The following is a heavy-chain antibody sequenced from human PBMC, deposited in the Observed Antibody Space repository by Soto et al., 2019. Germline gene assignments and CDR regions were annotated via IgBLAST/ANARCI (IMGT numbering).Heavy chain of an antibody. V-gene: IGHV3-33*01. D-gene: IGHD5-18*01. CDR2: IWYDGSNK. Sequence: QVQLVESGGGVVQPGRSLRLSCAASGFTFSSYGMHWVRQAPGKGLEWVAVIWYDGSNKYYADSVKGRFTISRDNSKNTLYLQVNSLRAEDTAVYYCAREWWIPGYTYYYYYGMDVWGQGTTVTVSS. CDR1: GFTFSSYG. J-gene: IGHJ6*02. CDR3: AREWWIPGYTYYYYYGMDV.